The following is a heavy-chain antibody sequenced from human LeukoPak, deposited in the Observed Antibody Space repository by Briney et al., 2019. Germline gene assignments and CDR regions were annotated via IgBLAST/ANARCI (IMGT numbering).Heavy chain of an antibody. V-gene: IGHV4-59*08. J-gene: IGHJ4*02. Sequence: SETLSLTCTVSGGSISSYYWSWIRQPPGKGLEWIGYIYYSGSTNYNPSLKSRVTISVDTSKNQFSLKLSSVTAADTAVYYCARHKSRDGYNYHFDYWGQGTLVTVSS. CDR3: ARHKSRDGYNYHFDY. CDR2: IYYSGST. D-gene: IGHD5-24*01. CDR1: GGSISSYY.